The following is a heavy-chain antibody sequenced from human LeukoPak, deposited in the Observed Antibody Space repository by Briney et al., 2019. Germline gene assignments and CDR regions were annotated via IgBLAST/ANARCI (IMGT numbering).Heavy chain of an antibody. V-gene: IGHV1-46*01. CDR2: INPNDGRT. Sequence: ASVKISCKASGYTFTSYHIQWVRQAPGQGLEWVGIINPNDGRTRYAQKFRGRVTMTRDMSTSAVYMELSSLKSDDTAVYYCARKSIVALFDFWGQGTLVTVSS. CDR3: ARKSIVALFDF. CDR1: GYTFTSYH. J-gene: IGHJ4*02. D-gene: IGHD2-15*01.